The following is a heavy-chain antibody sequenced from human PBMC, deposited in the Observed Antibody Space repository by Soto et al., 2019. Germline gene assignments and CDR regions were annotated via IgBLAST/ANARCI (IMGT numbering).Heavy chain of an antibody. CDR2: LSWDGGDV. Sequence: EVQLVESGGGLVQPGGSLRLSCAASGFTFHNYAMHWVRQAPGKGLEWVSGLSWDGGDVDYADSVKGRFAISRDNAKNSLYLQMNSLTAEDTAFYYCAKLRHSSGTGNFDYWGQGTLVTVSS. CDR3: AKLRHSSGTGNFDY. V-gene: IGHV3-9*01. J-gene: IGHJ4*02. CDR1: GFTFHNYA. D-gene: IGHD3-10*01.